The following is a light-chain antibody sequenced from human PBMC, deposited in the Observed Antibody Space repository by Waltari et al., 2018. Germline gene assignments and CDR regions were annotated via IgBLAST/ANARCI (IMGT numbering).Light chain of an antibody. CDR3: QQYQNWPRWT. J-gene: IGKJ1*01. CDR2: EVS. V-gene: IGKV3-15*01. Sequence: EIVMTQSPATLSVSPGERATLSCRASHRLSGNLAWYQQKPVQAPRLLMYEVSTRATGVPARFSGSESGTEFTLTISSIQSEDFAIYYCQQYQNWPRWTFGQGTKVDIK. CDR1: HRLSGN.